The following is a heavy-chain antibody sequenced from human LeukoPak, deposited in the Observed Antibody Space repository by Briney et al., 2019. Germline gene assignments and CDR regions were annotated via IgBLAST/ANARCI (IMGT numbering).Heavy chain of an antibody. V-gene: IGHV3-33*01. CDR2: IWYDGSIK. D-gene: IGHD1-26*01. CDR3: ARDGWELLRDLGPLNY. Sequence: PGRSLRLSCAASRFTFSSYGMHWVRQAPGKGLEWVAVIWYDGSIKYYADSVKGRFTISRDNSRNTLYLQMNSLGGEDTAVYYCARDGWELLRDLGPLNYWGQGTLVTVSS. CDR1: RFTFSSYG. J-gene: IGHJ4*02.